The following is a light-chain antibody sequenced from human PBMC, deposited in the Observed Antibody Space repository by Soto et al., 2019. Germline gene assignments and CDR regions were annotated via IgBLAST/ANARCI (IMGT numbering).Light chain of an antibody. J-gene: IGKJ1*01. CDR2: DAS. V-gene: IGKV1-5*01. Sequence: DIQMTQSPSTLSASVGDRVTITCRASQSISSWLAWFPQKPGKVPTLLIFDASTLQTGVPSRFSGSGSGTEFTLTISSLQPDDFASYHCQQYKSYWTFGQGTKVDI. CDR1: QSISSW. CDR3: QQYKSYWT.